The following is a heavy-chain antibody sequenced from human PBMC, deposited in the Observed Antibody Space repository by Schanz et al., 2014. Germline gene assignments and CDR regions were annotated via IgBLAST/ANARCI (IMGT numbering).Heavy chain of an antibody. V-gene: IGHV3-21*01. Sequence: EVQLVESGGGLVKPGGSLRLSCAASGFTFSSYGMNWVRQAPGKGLEWVSYISSSSSYIYYADSMKGRFTISRDNARNSLYLQMNNLRVEDTAVYYCARGPDYGSGSYSSYWGQGTLVTVSS. CDR1: GFTFSSYG. CDR2: ISSSSSYI. J-gene: IGHJ4*02. D-gene: IGHD3-10*01. CDR3: ARGPDYGSGSYSSY.